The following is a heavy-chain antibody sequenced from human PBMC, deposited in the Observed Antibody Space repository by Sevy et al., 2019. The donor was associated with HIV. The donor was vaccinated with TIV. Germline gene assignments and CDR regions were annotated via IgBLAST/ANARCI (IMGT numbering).Heavy chain of an antibody. CDR3: TAGPVSF. V-gene: IGHV3-15*01. D-gene: IGHD3-16*01. CDR2: IKPITDAGTT. J-gene: IGHJ4*02. CDR1: GFTFSNAW. Sequence: GGSLRLSCTASGFTFSNAWMTWVRQTPERGLEWVALIKPITDAGTTDYAAPVQGRFTISRDDSKNTVYLQLNSLKTEDTAVYYCTAGPVSFWGQGTLVIVSS.